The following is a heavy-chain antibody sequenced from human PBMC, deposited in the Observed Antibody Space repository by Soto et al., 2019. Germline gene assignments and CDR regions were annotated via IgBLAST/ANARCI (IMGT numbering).Heavy chain of an antibody. D-gene: IGHD3-22*01. CDR3: ARRYYYDSSGYYGY. J-gene: IGHJ4*02. CDR2: IYYSGST. CDR1: GGSISSSSYY. V-gene: IGHV4-39*01. Sequence: SETLSLTCTVSGGSISSSSYYWGWIRQPPGKGLEWIGSIYYSGSTYYNPSLKSRVTISVDTSKNQFSLKLSSVTAADTAVYYCARRYYYDSSGYYGYWGQGTLVTVSS.